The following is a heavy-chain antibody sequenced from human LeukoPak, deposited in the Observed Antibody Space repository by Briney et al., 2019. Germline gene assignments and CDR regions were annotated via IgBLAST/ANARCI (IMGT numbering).Heavy chain of an antibody. Sequence: ASVKVSCKASGYTFTGYYMHWVRQAPGKGLEWMGWINPNSGGTNYAQKFQGRVTMTRDTSISTAYMELSRLRSDDTAVYYCARSPDDSSGYYPYYYYYYMDVWGKGTTVTVSS. J-gene: IGHJ6*03. V-gene: IGHV1-2*02. CDR3: ARSPDDSSGYYPYYYYYYMDV. CDR2: INPNSGGT. CDR1: GYTFTGYY. D-gene: IGHD3-22*01.